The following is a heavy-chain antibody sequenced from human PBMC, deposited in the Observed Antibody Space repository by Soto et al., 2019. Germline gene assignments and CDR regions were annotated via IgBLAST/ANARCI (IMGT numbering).Heavy chain of an antibody. J-gene: IGHJ3*02. CDR2: IWYDGSNK. CDR1: GFTFSSYG. D-gene: IGHD3-9*01. V-gene: IGHV3-33*01. CDR3: ARDSKLRYFDWLTPDAFDI. Sequence: QVQLVESGGGVVQPGRSLRLSCAASGFTFSSYGMHWVRQAPGKGLEWVAVIWYDGSNKYYADSVKGRFTISRDNSKNTLYLQMNSLRAEDTAVYYCARDSKLRYFDWLTPDAFDIWGQGTMLTVSS.